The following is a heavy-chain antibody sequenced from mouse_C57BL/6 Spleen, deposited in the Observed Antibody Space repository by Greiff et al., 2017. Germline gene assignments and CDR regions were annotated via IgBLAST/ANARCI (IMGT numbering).Heavy chain of an antibody. D-gene: IGHD2-3*01. CDR3: ARSPDGSYWYFDV. J-gene: IGHJ1*03. V-gene: IGHV3-8*01. CDR2: ISYSGST. Sequence: EVHLVESGPGLAKPSQTLSLTCYVTGYSITSDYWNWIRKFPGNKLEYMGYISYSGSTYYNPSLKRRISITRDTSKNQYYLQLNSVTTEDTATYYCARSPDGSYWYFDVWGTGTTVTVSS. CDR1: GYSITSDY.